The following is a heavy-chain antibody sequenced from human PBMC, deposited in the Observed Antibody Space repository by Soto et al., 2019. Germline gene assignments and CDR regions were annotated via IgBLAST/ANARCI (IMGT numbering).Heavy chain of an antibody. J-gene: IGHJ4*02. CDR1: GGSISSGDYY. Sequence: PSETLSLTCTVSGGSISSGDYYWSWIRQPPGKGLEWIGYIYYSGSTYYNPSLKSRVTISVDTSKNQFSLKLSSVTAADTAVYYCARDQRSYAPRLGVDWGQGSLVTVSS. D-gene: IGHD3-16*01. CDR2: IYYSGST. V-gene: IGHV4-30-4*01. CDR3: ARDQRSYAPRLGVD.